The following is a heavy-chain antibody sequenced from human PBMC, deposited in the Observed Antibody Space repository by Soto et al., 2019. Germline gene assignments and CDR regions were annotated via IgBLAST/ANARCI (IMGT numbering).Heavy chain of an antibody. CDR1: GFTFSSYW. J-gene: IGHJ6*03. Sequence: GGSLRLSCAASGFTFSSYWMSWVRQAPGKGLEWVANIKQDGSEKYYVDSVKGRFTISRDNAKNSLYLQMNSLRAEDTAVYYCARDSSSWYEDYYYYYMDVWGKGTTVTVSS. V-gene: IGHV3-7*01. CDR3: ARDSSSWYEDYYYYYMDV. CDR2: IKQDGSEK. D-gene: IGHD6-13*01.